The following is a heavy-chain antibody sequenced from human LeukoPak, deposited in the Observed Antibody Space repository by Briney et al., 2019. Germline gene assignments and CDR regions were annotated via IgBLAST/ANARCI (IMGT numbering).Heavy chain of an antibody. D-gene: IGHD3-10*01. CDR1: GFTFSSYE. J-gene: IGHJ5*02. CDR2: ISSSGSTI. Sequence: PGGSLRLSCAASGFTFSSYEMNWVRQAPGKGLEWVSYISSSGSTIYYADSVKGRFTISRDNAKNSLYLQMNSLRAEDTAVYYCARDSADYYGSGTAFDPWGQGTLVTVSS. CDR3: ARDSADYYGSGTAFDP. V-gene: IGHV3-48*03.